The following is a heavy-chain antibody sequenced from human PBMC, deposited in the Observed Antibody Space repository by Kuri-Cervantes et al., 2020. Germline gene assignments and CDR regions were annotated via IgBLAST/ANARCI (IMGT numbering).Heavy chain of an antibody. D-gene: IGHD3-10*01. Sequence: GGSLRLSCAASGFTFSSYSMNWVRQAPGKGLEWVSYISSSRSTIYYADSVKGRFTISRDNSKNTLYLQMNSLRAEDTAVYYCARVGNYYYYGMDVWGQGTTVTVSS. CDR3: ARVGNYYYYGMDV. CDR1: GFTFSSYS. J-gene: IGHJ6*02. CDR2: ISSSRSTI. V-gene: IGHV3-48*01.